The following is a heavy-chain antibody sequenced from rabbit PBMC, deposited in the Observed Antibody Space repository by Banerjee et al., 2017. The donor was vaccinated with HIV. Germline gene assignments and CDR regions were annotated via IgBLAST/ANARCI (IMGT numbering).Heavy chain of an antibody. CDR3: ARHQYAGYAGYGYATAFDL. J-gene: IGHJ4*01. D-gene: IGHD6-1*01. CDR2: IDTGSRGYT. Sequence: QEQLEESGGDLVKPGASLTLSCKASGFDFSATYFMCWVRQAPGKGLEWIACIDTGSRGYTWYASWAKGRFTISKTSSTTVTLQMTSLTAADTATYFCARHQYAGYAGYGYATAFDLWGPGTLVTVS. V-gene: IGHV1S45*01. CDR1: GFDFSATYF.